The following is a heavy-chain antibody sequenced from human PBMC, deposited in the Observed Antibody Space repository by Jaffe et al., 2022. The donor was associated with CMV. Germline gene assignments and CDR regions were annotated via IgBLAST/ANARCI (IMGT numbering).Heavy chain of an antibody. V-gene: IGHV1-46*01. CDR2: INPSGGST. D-gene: IGHD3-10*01. Sequence: QVQLVQSGAEVKKPGASVKVSCKASGYTFTSYYMHWVRQAPGQGLEWMGIINPSGGSTSYAQKFQGRVTMTRDTSTSTVYMELSSLRSEDTAVYYCAREPASRGETKPYDAFDIWGQGTMVTVSS. CDR3: AREPASRGETKPYDAFDI. CDR1: GYTFTSYY. J-gene: IGHJ3*02.